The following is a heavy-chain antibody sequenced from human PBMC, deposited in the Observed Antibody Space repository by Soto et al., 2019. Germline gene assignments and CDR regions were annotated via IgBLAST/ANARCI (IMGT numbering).Heavy chain of an antibody. D-gene: IGHD2-15*01. CDR3: AREGLDIVVVVAATPNWFDP. V-gene: IGHV1-46*01. J-gene: IGHJ5*02. Sequence: QVQLVQSGAEVKKPGASVKVSCKASGYTFTSYYMHWVRQAPGQGLEGMGIINPSGGSTSYAQKFQGRVTMTRDTSTSTVYMELSSLRSEDTAVYYCAREGLDIVVVVAATPNWFDPWGQGTLVTVSS. CDR2: INPSGGST. CDR1: GYTFTSYY.